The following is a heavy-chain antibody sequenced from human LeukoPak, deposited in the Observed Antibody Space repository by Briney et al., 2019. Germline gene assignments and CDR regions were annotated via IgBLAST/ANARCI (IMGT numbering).Heavy chain of an antibody. D-gene: IGHD2-8*02. CDR2: ISAYNGNT. CDR1: GYTFTSYG. V-gene: IGHV1-18*01. CDR3: ARVSGVLVPDDY. Sequence: ASVKVSRKASGYTFTSYGISWVRQAPGQGLEWMGWISAYNGNTNYAQKLQGRVTMTTDTSTSTAYMELRSLRSDDTAVYCCARVSGVLVPDDYWGQGTLVTVSS. J-gene: IGHJ4*02.